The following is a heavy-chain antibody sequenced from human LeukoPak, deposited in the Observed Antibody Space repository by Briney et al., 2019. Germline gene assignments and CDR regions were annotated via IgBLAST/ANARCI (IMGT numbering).Heavy chain of an antibody. J-gene: IGHJ5*02. CDR3: ARVSGSYHSGNWFDP. D-gene: IGHD1-26*01. CDR2: ISSSSTYI. CDR1: GFTFSSYS. V-gene: IGHV3-21*01. Sequence: GGSLRLSCAASGFTFSSYSINWVRQAPGKGLEWVSSISSSSTYIYYADSVKGRFTISRDNAKNSLYLQMNSLRAEDTAVYYCARVSGSYHSGNWFDPWGQGTLVTVSS.